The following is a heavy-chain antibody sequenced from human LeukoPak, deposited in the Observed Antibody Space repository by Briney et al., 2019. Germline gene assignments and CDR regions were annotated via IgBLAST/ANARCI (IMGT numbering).Heavy chain of an antibody. V-gene: IGHV1-8*01. CDR1: GYTFTSYD. D-gene: IGHD3-10*01. J-gene: IGHJ5*02. CDR3: ASNARSSGSGSYP. Sequence: GASLKVSCKASGYTFTSYDINWVRQATGQGLEWRRWMNPNSGNTGYAQKFQGRVTMTRNTSISTAYMELSSLRSEDTAVYYCASNARSSGSGSYPWGQGTLVTVSS. CDR2: MNPNSGNT.